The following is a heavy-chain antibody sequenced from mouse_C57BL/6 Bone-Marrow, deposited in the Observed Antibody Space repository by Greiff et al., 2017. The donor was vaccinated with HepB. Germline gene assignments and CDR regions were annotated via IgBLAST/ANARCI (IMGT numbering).Heavy chain of an antibody. D-gene: IGHD1-1*01. CDR3: ARGYYYGSSYDYYAMDY. CDR1: GFTFSDYY. V-gene: IGHV5-16*01. J-gene: IGHJ4*01. CDR2: INYDGSST. Sequence: EVMLVESEGGLVQPGSSMKLSCTASGFTFSDYYMAWVRQVPEKGLEWVANINYDGSSTYYLDSLKSRFIISRDTAKNILYLQMSSLKSEDTATYYCARGYYYGSSYDYYAMDYWGQGTSVTVSS.